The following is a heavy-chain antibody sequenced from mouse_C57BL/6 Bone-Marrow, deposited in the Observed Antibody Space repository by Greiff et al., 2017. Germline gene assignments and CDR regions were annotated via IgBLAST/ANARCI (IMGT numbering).Heavy chain of an antibody. CDR2: INPNNGGT. CDR1: GYTYTDYN. J-gene: IGHJ4*01. D-gene: IGHD1-1*01. V-gene: IGHV1-18*01. Sequence: VQLQQSGPELVKPGASVKIPCKASGYTYTDYNMDWVKQSHGKSLEWIGDINPNNGGTIYNQKFKGKATLTVDKSSSTAYMELRSLTSEDTAVYYCARLRIPTVVPYYYAMDYWGQGTSVTVSS. CDR3: ARLRIPTVVPYYYAMDY.